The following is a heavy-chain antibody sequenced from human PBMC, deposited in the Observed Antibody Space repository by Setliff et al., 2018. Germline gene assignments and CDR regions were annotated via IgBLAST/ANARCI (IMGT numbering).Heavy chain of an antibody. Sequence: ASVKVSCKTSGYTFINYGLSWMRQAPGQGLEWMGWISGYSGNTDYAQNLQGRVTMTIDTSTSTAYMELRSLISDDTAVYYCARVPRLEWLLPTFDSWGQGTLVTVSS. CDR2: ISGYSGNT. CDR1: GYTFINYG. V-gene: IGHV1-18*04. D-gene: IGHD3-3*01. J-gene: IGHJ4*02. CDR3: ARVPRLEWLLPTFDS.